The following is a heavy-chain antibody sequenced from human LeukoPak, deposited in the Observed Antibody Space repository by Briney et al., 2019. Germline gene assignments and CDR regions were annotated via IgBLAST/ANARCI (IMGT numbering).Heavy chain of an antibody. CDR3: ARAAGSPDY. V-gene: IGHV3-23*01. Sequence: GGSLRLSCAASGFTFNTYGMNWVRQAPGKELEWVSSISGSGGSTFYADSVKGHFTISRDNSKNTLSLQMSSLRAEDTAVHYCARAAGSPDYWGQGTLVAVSS. J-gene: IGHJ4*02. CDR2: ISGSGGST. CDR1: GFTFNTYG.